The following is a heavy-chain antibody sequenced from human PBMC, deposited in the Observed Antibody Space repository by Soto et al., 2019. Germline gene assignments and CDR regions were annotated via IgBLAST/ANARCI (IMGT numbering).Heavy chain of an antibody. CDR3: ARGAYYYDSSGYSFDY. CDR1: GGTFSSYA. CDR2: IIPIFGTA. J-gene: IGHJ4*02. Sequence: QVQLVQSGAEVKKPGSSVKVSCKASGGTFSSYAISWVRQAPGQGLEWMGGIIPIFGTANYAQKFQGRVTITADESMSTAYLELSSMRYEDRAVYYCARGAYYYDSSGYSFDYWGQGTLVTVSS. V-gene: IGHV1-69*01. D-gene: IGHD3-22*01.